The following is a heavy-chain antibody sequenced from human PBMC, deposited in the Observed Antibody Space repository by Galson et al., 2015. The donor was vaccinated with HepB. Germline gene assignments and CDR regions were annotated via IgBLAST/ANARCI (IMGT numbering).Heavy chain of an antibody. V-gene: IGHV3-21*01. CDR1: GFTFSTYT. D-gene: IGHD3-3*01. Sequence: SLRLSCAASGFTFSTYTMNWVRQAPGKGLEWVSSISSSNSYIYYADSVKGRFTISRDNAKNSLSLQMNSLRAEDTAVYYCARALYDFWSGYSTPDYYMDVWGKGTTVTVSS. CDR2: ISSSNSYI. J-gene: IGHJ6*03. CDR3: ARALYDFWSGYSTPDYYMDV.